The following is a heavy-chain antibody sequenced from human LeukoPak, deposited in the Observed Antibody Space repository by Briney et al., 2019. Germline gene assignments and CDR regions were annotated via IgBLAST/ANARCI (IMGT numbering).Heavy chain of an antibody. CDR3: ARDLYSSSWYKESGDY. CDR2: ISSSSSYI. Sequence: PGGSLRLSCAASGFTFSSYSMNWVRQAPGKGLEWVSSISSSSSYIYYADSVKGRFTISRDNAKNSLYLQMNSLRAEDTAVYYCARDLYSSSWYKESGDYWGQGTLVTVSS. CDR1: GFTFSSYS. V-gene: IGHV3-21*01. J-gene: IGHJ4*02. D-gene: IGHD6-13*01.